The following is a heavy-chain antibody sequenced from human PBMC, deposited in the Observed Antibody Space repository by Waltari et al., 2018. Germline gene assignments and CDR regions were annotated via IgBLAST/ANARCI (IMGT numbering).Heavy chain of an antibody. D-gene: IGHD2-2*01. CDR1: GFMFSSYW. J-gene: IGHJ5*02. Sequence: EVQLVESGGGLVQPGGSLRLSCAASGFMFSSYWMGWVRQAPGKELGGVANINQDGSEKKYVDSVKGRFTISRDNAKNSLYLQMNSLRVDDTAVYYCTKSPAPWGQGTLVTVSS. CDR3: TKSPAP. V-gene: IGHV3-7*01. CDR2: INQDGSEK.